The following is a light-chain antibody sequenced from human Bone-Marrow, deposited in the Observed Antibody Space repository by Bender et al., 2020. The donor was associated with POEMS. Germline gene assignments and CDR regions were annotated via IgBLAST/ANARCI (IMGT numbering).Light chain of an antibody. CDR2: EVT. J-gene: IGLJ3*02. V-gene: IGLV2-23*02. CDR3: CSYAGSSPWV. CDR1: SGDVGTYDF. Sequence: QSALTQPASVSGSPGQSITISCTATSGDVGTYDFVSWFQQHPGKAPKLIIYEVTKRPSGVSNRFSGSESGNTASLTISGLQAEDEADYYCCSYAGSSPWVFGGGTKLTVL.